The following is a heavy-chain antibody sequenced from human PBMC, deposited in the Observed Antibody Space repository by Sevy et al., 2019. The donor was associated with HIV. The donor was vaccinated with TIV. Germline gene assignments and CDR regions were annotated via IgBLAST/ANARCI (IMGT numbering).Heavy chain of an antibody. V-gene: IGHV3-30-3*01. CDR3: AREWPVGSDFDH. D-gene: IGHD6-19*01. CDR1: GFTFSNYN. Sequence: GGSLRLSCAASGFTFSNYNIHWVRQAPDQGLEWVTGISSDESNKYYAGSVKGRFIISRDISKGTLYLEMSSLRTEDTAVYYCAREWPVGSDFDHWGQGTLVTVSS. J-gene: IGHJ4*02. CDR2: ISSDESNK.